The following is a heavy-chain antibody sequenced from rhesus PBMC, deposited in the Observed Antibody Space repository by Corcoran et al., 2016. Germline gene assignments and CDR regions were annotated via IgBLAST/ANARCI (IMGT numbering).Heavy chain of an antibody. CDR1: GGSISSNW. V-gene: IGHV4-173*01. D-gene: IGHD6-31*01. CDR3: ARAAAGTYRFDV. Sequence: QLQLQESGPGLVKPSETLSLTCAVSGGSISSNWWSWIRQPPGKGLEWIGRISGSVGSTSYTTSLKSRVTISTDTSKNQLSLKLISVTAADTAVYYCARAAAGTYRFDVWGPGVLVTVSS. CDR2: ISGSVGST. J-gene: IGHJ5-1*01.